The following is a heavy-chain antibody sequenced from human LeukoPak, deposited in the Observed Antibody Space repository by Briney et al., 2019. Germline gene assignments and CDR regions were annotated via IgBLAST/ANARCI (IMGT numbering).Heavy chain of an antibody. CDR1: GGSISSGSYY. CDR3: ARVGRNGYTLEYLAA. Sequence: SETLSLTCTASGGSISSGSYYWRWIRQPAGKGLEWIGRIYTSGSTNYNRSLKSRLTISVDTSKNQFSLKLSSVTAADPPGHYCARVGRNGYTLEYLAAGGQGTRVPV. V-gene: IGHV4-61*02. J-gene: IGHJ4*02. CDR2: IYTSGST. D-gene: IGHD5-24*01.